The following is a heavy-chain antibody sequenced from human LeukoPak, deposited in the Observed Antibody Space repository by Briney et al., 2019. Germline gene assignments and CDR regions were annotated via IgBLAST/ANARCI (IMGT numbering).Heavy chain of an antibody. Sequence: GSLRLSCTVSGFTFSTYSMNWGRPAPGKGLERVAYVSNGGSTIYYEDSVKGRFTISRDNVKNSLHLRMSSLRAEDTAVYYCARGRGYPDYWGQGTLVTVSS. CDR1: GFTFSTYS. CDR2: VSNGGSTI. D-gene: IGHD3-22*01. CDR3: ARGRGYPDY. V-gene: IGHV3-48*01. J-gene: IGHJ4*02.